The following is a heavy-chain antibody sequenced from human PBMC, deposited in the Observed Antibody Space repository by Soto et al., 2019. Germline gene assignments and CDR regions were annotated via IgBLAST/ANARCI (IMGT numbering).Heavy chain of an antibody. D-gene: IGHD6-19*01. CDR1: GYTFTSYY. Sequence: QVQLVQSGAEVKKPGASVKVSCKASGYTFTSYYMHWVRQAPGQGLEWMGIINPSGGSTSYAQKFQGRVTMTRDTSTSTVYMELSSLRSEDTAVYYCVRVWPGWQWLPFFDYWGQGTLVTVSS. CDR2: INPSGGST. CDR3: VRVWPGWQWLPFFDY. V-gene: IGHV1-46*01. J-gene: IGHJ4*02.